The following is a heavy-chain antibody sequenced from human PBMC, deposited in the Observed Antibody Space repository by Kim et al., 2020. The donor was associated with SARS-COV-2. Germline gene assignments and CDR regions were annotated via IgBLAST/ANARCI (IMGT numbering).Heavy chain of an antibody. CDR3: ARRDSSSWYGLDV. D-gene: IGHD6-13*01. CDR2: INTDTGAP. Sequence: ASVKVSCKASGYSFTYYALNWVRQAPGQGLEWLGWINTDTGAPAYAQAFTGRFVFSLDTSVSTAYLQIISLKAEDSAVYYCARRDSSSWYGLDVWGQGTTVTVSS. J-gene: IGHJ6*02. CDR1: GYSFTYYA. V-gene: IGHV7-4-1*02.